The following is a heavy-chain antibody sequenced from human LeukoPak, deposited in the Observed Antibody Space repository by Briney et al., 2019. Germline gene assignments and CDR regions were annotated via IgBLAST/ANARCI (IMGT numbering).Heavy chain of an antibody. CDR2: ISGSGNSA. J-gene: IGHJ3*02. Sequence: GGSLRLSCAASGFTFSTFGMSWVRQAPGKGLEWVSAISGSGNSAYYADSVKGRFTISRDNSNNMLYLQMNNLRVEDTAIFYCAKDVTGHLLDALDIWGLGIMVTVSS. CDR1: GFTFSTFG. CDR3: AKDVTGHLLDALDI. D-gene: IGHD3-16*01. V-gene: IGHV3-23*01.